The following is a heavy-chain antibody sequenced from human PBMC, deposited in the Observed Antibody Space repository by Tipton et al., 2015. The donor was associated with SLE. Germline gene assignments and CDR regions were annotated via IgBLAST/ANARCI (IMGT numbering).Heavy chain of an antibody. Sequence: GSLRLSCAASGFTFSSYGMHWVRQAPGKGLEWVAFIRYDGSNKYYADSVKGRFTISRDTFKSTVSLQMNSLRGEDSAVYFCAKDDGIYGRDYWGQGTLVTVSS. CDR1: GFTFSSYG. CDR3: AKDDGIYGRDY. V-gene: IGHV3-30*02. CDR2: IRYDGSNK. D-gene: IGHD4-17*01. J-gene: IGHJ4*02.